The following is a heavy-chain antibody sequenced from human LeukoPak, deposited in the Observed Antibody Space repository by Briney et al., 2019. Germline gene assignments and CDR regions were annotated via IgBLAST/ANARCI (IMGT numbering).Heavy chain of an antibody. CDR2: IYYSGST. J-gene: IGHJ4*02. V-gene: IGHV4-31*03. D-gene: IGHD3-10*01. Sequence: SETLSLTCTVSGGSISSGGYYWSWIRQHPGKGLEWIGYIYYSGSTYYNPSLKSRVTISVDTSKNQFSLKLSSVTAADTAVYCCASGYYYGSGSYYNKGYYFDYWGQGTLVTVSS. CDR1: GGSISSGGYY. CDR3: ASGYYYGSGSYYNKGYYFDY.